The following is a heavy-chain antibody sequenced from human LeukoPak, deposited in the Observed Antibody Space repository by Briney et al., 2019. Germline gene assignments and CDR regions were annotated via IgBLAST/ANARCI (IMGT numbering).Heavy chain of an antibody. V-gene: IGHV4-30-4*01. CDR2: IYNSGST. Sequence: PSQTLSLTCTGSGGSLNSGHYYWIWIRQPPGKGLECIGHIYNSGSTTYNPSLKSRVTISVDTSKNQFSLKLSSVTAADTAVYYCARVLAGSTINFDSWGQGTLVTVSS. CDR1: GGSLNSGHYY. J-gene: IGHJ4*02. D-gene: IGHD6-13*01. CDR3: ARVLAGSTINFDS.